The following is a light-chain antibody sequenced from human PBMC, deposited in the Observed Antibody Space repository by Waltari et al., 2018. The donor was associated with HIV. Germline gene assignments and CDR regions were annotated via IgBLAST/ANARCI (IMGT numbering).Light chain of an antibody. J-gene: IGLJ1*01. Sequence: QSALTHPASVSGFPGQSITISCTGSSTDVGSYNYFSWYQQHPGKAPKLLIYYVSKRPSGVSNRFSGSKSGNTASLTISGLQAEDEADYYCCSYAGSNTYLFGTGTEVTVL. CDR2: YVS. CDR1: STDVGSYNY. V-gene: IGLV2-23*02. CDR3: CSYAGSNTYL.